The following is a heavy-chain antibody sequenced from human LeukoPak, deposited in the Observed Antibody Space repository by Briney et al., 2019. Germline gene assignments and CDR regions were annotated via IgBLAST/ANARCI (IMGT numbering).Heavy chain of an antibody. J-gene: IGHJ6*03. CDR2: INPNSGGT. CDR3: ARVGGYSGHYYYCYMDV. D-gene: IGHD5-12*01. Sequence: ASVKVSCKASGYTFTGYYMHWVRQAPGQGLEWMGWINPNSGGTNYAQKFQGRVTMTRDTSISTAYMELSRLRSDDTAVYYCARVGGYSGHYYYCYMDVWGKGTTVTVSS. CDR1: GYTFTGYY. V-gene: IGHV1-2*02.